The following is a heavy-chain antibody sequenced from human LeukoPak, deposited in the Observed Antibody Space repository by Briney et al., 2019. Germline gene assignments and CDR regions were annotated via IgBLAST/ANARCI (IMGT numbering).Heavy chain of an antibody. CDR3: ARTLQVRYYYGMDV. CDR2: IYPGDSDI. J-gene: IGHJ6*02. D-gene: IGHD2-15*01. Sequence: GESLKISCKASGYSFANYWIGWVREMPGKGLEWMGTIYPGDSDIRYSPSFEGQVTISADKSISTAYLQWSTLKASDTAMYYCARTLQVRYYYGMDVWGQGTTGTVSS. CDR1: GYSFANYW. V-gene: IGHV5-51*01.